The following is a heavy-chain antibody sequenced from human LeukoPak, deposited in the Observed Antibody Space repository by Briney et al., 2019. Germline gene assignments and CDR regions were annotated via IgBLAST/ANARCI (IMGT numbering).Heavy chain of an antibody. CDR3: ARGLAAVGGWFDP. Sequence: SETLSLTCTVSGGSISSGGYYWSWIRQHPGKGLEWIGYIYYSGSTYYNPSLKSRVTISVDTSKNQFSLKLSSVTAADTAVYYCARGLAAVGGWFDPWGQGTLVTVSS. V-gene: IGHV4-31*03. D-gene: IGHD6-13*01. CDR2: IYYSGST. J-gene: IGHJ5*02. CDR1: GGSISSGGYY.